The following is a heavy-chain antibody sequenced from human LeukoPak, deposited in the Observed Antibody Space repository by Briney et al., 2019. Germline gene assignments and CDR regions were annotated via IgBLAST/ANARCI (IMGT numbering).Heavy chain of an antibody. V-gene: IGHV1-2*02. Sequence: ASVKVSCKASGYTFTGYYMHWVRQAPGQGLEWMGWINPNSGGTNYAQKFQGRVTMTRDTSISTAYMELSRLRSDDTAVYYCARDRGSGYDFYYFDYWGQEPWSPSPQ. CDR1: GYTFTGYY. J-gene: IGHJ4*01. CDR3: ARDRGSGYDFYYFDY. D-gene: IGHD5-12*01. CDR2: INPNSGGT.